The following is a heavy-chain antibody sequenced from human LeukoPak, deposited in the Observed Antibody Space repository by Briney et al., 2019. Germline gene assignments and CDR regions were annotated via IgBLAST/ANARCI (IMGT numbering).Heavy chain of an antibody. CDR3: AREEGLLWFGEYYGMDV. D-gene: IGHD3-10*01. Sequence: TGGSLRLSCAASGFTFSSYGMHWVRQAPGKGLEWVAVIWYDGSNKYYADSVKGRFTISRDNSKNTLYLQMNSLRAEDTAVYYCAREEGLLWFGEYYGMDVWGQGTTVTVS. CDR2: IWYDGSNK. J-gene: IGHJ6*02. CDR1: GFTFSSYG. V-gene: IGHV3-33*01.